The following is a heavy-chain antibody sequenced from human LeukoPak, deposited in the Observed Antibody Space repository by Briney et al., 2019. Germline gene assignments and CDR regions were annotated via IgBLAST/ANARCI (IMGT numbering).Heavy chain of an antibody. CDR2: ISDSDSTK. D-gene: IGHD3-10*02. V-gene: IGHV3-48*03. CDR3: AELGITMIGGV. Sequence: GGSLRLSCAASGFTFSSYEMNWVRQAPGKGPEWISYISDSDSTKNYADSVKGRFTISRDNAKNSLYLQMNSLRAEDTAVYYCAELGITMIGGVWGKGTTVTISS. CDR1: GFTFSSYE. J-gene: IGHJ6*04.